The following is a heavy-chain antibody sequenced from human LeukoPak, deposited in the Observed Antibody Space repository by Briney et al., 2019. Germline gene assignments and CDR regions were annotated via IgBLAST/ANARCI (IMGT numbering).Heavy chain of an antibody. D-gene: IGHD1-26*01. V-gene: IGHV1-8*03. J-gene: IGHJ4*02. CDR2: MNPNSGNT. CDR1: GYTFTSYG. CDR3: ARGYVVGATYYFDY. Sequence: ASVKVSCKASGYTFTSYGISWVRQATGQGLEWMGWMNPNSGNTGYAQKFQGRVTITRNTSISTAYMELSSLRSEDTAVYYCARGYVVGATYYFDYWGQGTLVTVSS.